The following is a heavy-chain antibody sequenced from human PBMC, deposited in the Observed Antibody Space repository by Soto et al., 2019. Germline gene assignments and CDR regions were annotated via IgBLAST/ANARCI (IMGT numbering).Heavy chain of an antibody. CDR2: IIPIFGTA. V-gene: IGHV1-69*12. CDR1: GGTFSSYA. D-gene: IGHD3-22*01. CDR3: AGGTYYYDSSGYYPEWFDP. Sequence: QVQLVQSGAEVKKPGSSVKVSCKASGGTFSSYAISWVRQAPGQGLEWMGGIIPIFGTANYAQKFQGRVTITADETTSPAYMELSSLRSEDTAVYYCAGGTYYYDSSGYYPEWFDPWGQGTLVTVSS. J-gene: IGHJ5*02.